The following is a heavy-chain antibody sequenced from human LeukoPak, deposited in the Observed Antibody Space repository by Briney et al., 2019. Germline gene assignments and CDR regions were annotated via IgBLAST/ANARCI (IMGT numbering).Heavy chain of an antibody. CDR1: GFTFSNYW. CDR3: AKDGRFCRGGTCSSYYYCYMDV. Sequence: GGSLRLSCSASGFTFSNYWMTWVRQAPGKGLEWVASIKYDGSERFYVDSVKGRFTISRDNAKRSLSLQMSRLRAGDRAVYYCAKDGRFCRGGTCSSYYYCYMDVWGKGTTVTVSS. V-gene: IGHV3-7*01. D-gene: IGHD2-15*01. J-gene: IGHJ6*03. CDR2: IKYDGSER.